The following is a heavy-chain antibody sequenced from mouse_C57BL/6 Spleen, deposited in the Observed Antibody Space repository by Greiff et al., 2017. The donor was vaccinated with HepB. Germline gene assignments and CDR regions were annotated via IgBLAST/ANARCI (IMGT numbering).Heavy chain of an antibody. V-gene: IGHV1-53*01. CDR3: AREDYEYDGVFDY. Sequence: VQLQQPGTELVKPGASVKLSCKASGYTFTSYWMHWVKQRPGQGLEWIGNINPSNGGTNYNEKFKSKATLTVDKSSSTAYMQLSSLTSEDSAVYYCAREDYEYDGVFDYWGQGTTLTVSS. J-gene: IGHJ2*01. CDR2: INPSNGGT. D-gene: IGHD2-4*01. CDR1: GYTFTSYW.